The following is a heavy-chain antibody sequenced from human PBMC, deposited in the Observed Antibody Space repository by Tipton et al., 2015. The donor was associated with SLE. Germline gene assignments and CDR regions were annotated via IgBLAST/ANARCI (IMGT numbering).Heavy chain of an antibody. CDR2: IYSSGSI. CDR1: VGSMAHFY. Sequence: TLSLTCTVSVGSMAHFYWHWIRQSAGKGLEWIGRIYSSGSIDYNPSLKSRVTMSVDTSKKQLSMKMTSVTVADTAVYFCASSAYDSLEPWGQGTLVTVSS. V-gene: IGHV4-4*07. D-gene: IGHD5-12*01. J-gene: IGHJ5*02. CDR3: ASSAYDSLEP.